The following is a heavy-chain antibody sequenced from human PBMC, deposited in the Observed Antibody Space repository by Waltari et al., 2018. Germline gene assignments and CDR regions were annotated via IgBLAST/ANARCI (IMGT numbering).Heavy chain of an antibody. CDR2: ISSSGSTI. Sequence: EVQLVESGGGLVQPGGSLRLSCAASGFTFSSYEMNWVRPAPGKGLGLVSYISSSGSTIYYADSVKGRFTISRDNAKNSLYLQMNSLRAEDTAVYYCARDQDFWSGREYYYYGMDVWGQGTTVTVSS. CDR1: GFTFSSYE. CDR3: ARDQDFWSGREYYYYGMDV. D-gene: IGHD3-3*01. V-gene: IGHV3-48*03. J-gene: IGHJ6*02.